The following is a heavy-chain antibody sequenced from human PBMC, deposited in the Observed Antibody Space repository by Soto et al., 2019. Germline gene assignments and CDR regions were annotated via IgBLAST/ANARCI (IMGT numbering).Heavy chain of an antibody. CDR2: ISSSSSYI. CDR3: ARDIVATGLDY. Sequence: GGSQRLSCTASGFTFRSYGMNWVRQAPGKGLEWVSSISSSSSYIYYADSVKGRFTISRDNAKNSLYLQMNSLRAEDTAVYYCARDIVATGLDYWGQGTLVTVSS. CDR1: GFTFRSYG. V-gene: IGHV3-21*01. J-gene: IGHJ4*02. D-gene: IGHD5-12*01.